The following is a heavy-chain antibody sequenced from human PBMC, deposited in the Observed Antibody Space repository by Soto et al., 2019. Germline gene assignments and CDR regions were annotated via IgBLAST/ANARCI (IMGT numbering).Heavy chain of an antibody. CDR1: GFTFSSYA. CDR2: IGGSGGST. CDR3: AKTGYSTSWYPNWFDP. V-gene: IGHV3-23*01. J-gene: IGHJ5*02. D-gene: IGHD6-13*01. Sequence: PGGSLRLSCAASGFTFSSYAMSWVRQAPGKGLEWVSVIGGSGGSTHYADSVKGRFTISRDNSKNTLYLQMNSLRAEDTALYYCAKTGYSTSWYPNWFDPWGQGTLVTVS.